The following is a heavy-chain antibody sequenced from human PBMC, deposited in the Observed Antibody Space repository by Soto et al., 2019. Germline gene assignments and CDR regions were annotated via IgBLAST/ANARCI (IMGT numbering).Heavy chain of an antibody. CDR2: TYYRSRWYG. V-gene: IGHV6-1*01. Sequence: QTLSLTCVISGDSVSSSSVAWNWVRQSPSRGLEWLGRTYYRSRWYGDFAVSVRGRIVINADTSKNQFSLQLNSVTPEDTAVYFCARSEEDSDYYYYGLDVWGQGTTVTVSS. CDR3: ARSEEDSDYYYYGLDV. CDR1: GDSVSSSSVA. J-gene: IGHJ6*02. D-gene: IGHD2-15*01.